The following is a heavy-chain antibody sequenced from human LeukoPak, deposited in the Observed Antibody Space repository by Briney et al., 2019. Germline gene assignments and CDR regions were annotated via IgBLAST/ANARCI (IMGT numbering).Heavy chain of an antibody. CDR2: INPNSGGT. V-gene: IGHV1-2*06. CDR1: GYTFTGYY. Sequence: ASVKVSCKASGYTFTGYYMHWVRQAPGQGLEWMGRINPNSGGTNYAQKFQGRVTMTRDTSISTAYMELSRLRSDDTAVYYCATEEAADYYFDYWGQGTLVTVSS. J-gene: IGHJ4*02. D-gene: IGHD6-13*01. CDR3: ATEEAADYYFDY.